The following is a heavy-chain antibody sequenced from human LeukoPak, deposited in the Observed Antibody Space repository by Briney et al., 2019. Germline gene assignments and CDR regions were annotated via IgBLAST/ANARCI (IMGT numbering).Heavy chain of an antibody. D-gene: IGHD2-2*01. CDR3: ARDARYCSSTSCQTDAFDI. J-gene: IGHJ3*02. V-gene: IGHV1-69*04. Sequence: SVKVSCKASGGTFSSYTISWVRQAPGLGLEWMGRIIPILGIANYAQKFQGRVTITADKSTSTAYMELSSLRSEDTAVYYCARDARYCSSTSCQTDAFDIWGQGTMVTVSS. CDR2: IIPILGIA. CDR1: GGTFSSYT.